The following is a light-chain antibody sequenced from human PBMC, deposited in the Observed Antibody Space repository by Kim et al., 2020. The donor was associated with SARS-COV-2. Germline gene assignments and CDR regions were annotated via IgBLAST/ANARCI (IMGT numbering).Light chain of an antibody. CDR3: QKCDGVPYT. J-gene: IGKJ2*01. Sequence: SASVGDRVTITCRASQGISKFLAWYQQKPGKVPKLLIYAASTLQSGVPSRLSGSGSGTDFTLTISSLQPEDVATYYCQKCDGVPYTFGQGTKLEI. CDR2: AAS. V-gene: IGKV1-27*01. CDR1: QGISKF.